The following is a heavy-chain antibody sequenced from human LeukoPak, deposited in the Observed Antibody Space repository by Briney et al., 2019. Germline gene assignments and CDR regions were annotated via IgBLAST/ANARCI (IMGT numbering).Heavy chain of an antibody. Sequence: SETLSLTCTVSGYSISSGYYWGWIRQPPGKGLEWIGSIYHSGSTYYNPSLKSRVTISVDTSKNQFSLKLSSVTAADTAVYYCAREEEDIFDYWGQGTLVTVSS. V-gene: IGHV4-38-2*02. J-gene: IGHJ4*02. CDR1: GYSISSGYY. CDR3: AREEEDIFDY. CDR2: IYHSGST. D-gene: IGHD5-12*01.